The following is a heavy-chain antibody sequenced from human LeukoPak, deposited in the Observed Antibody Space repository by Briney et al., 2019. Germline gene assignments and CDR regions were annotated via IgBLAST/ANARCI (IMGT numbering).Heavy chain of an antibody. Sequence: GGSLRLSCAASGFTFSSYSMNWVRQAPGKGLEWVSSISSSSSYIYYADSVKGRFTISRDNAKNSLYLQMNSLRAEDTAVYYCARGGSGSYTPLGYWGQGTLVTVSS. CDR1: GFTFSSYS. D-gene: IGHD3-10*01. CDR3: ARGGSGSYTPLGY. CDR2: ISSSSSYI. J-gene: IGHJ4*02. V-gene: IGHV3-21*01.